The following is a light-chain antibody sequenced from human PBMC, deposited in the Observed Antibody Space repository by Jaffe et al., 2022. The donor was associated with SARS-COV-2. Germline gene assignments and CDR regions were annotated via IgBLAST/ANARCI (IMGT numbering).Light chain of an antibody. J-gene: IGKJ2*01. CDR2: GAS. Sequence: EIVLTQSPATLSLSPGERATLSCRASQSVSSYLAWYQQKPGQAPRLLISGASNRATGIPARFSGSGSGTDFTLTISNLEPEDFAVYYCQQRSDWRYTFGQGTKLEIK. CDR3: QQRSDWRYT. V-gene: IGKV3-11*01. CDR1: QSVSSY.